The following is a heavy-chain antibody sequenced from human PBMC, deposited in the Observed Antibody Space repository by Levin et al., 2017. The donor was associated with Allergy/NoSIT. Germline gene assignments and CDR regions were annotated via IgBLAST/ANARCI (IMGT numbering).Heavy chain of an antibody. Sequence: GESLKISCAASGFIFSSYWMHWVRQAPGKGLVWVSRINSDGSDTNYADSVKGRFTISRDNAKNTLYLQMNSVRAEDTAVYYCAREVILYRGVFRHWGQGTLVTVSS. CDR2: INSDGSDT. CDR1: GFIFSSYW. CDR3: AREVILYRGVFRH. V-gene: IGHV3-74*01. J-gene: IGHJ4*02. D-gene: IGHD2-8*01.